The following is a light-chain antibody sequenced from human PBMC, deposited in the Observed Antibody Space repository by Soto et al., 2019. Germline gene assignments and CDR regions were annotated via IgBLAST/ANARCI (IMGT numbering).Light chain of an antibody. V-gene: IGKV3-20*01. CDR2: GSS. Sequence: EILLTQSPGTLSLSPGERATLSCRASQIVSTTYLAWYQQRPGQAPRLLIYGSSSRAPGIPDRFSGSGSGTDFTLTINRLEPEDFATYYCQHYNSYSEAFGQGTKVELK. CDR3: QHYNSYSEA. J-gene: IGKJ1*01. CDR1: QIVSTTY.